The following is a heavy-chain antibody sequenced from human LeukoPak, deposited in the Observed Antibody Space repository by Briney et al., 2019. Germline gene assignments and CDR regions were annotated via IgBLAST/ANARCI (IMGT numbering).Heavy chain of an antibody. CDR3: GKLKSSGYLIEY. J-gene: IGHJ4*02. CDR2: ISSDGGST. Sequence: GGSLRLSCSASGFSFSSLRMHWVRQAPGKGLEYVSGISSDGGSTYCADSVKGRFTISRDNSKNTLFIQVSSLRPEDTAVYYCGKLKSSGYLIEYWGQGTLVTVSS. V-gene: IGHV3-64D*06. CDR1: GFSFSSLR. D-gene: IGHD3-22*01.